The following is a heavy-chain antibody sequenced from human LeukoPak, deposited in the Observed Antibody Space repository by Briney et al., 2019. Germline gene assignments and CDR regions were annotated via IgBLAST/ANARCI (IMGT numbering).Heavy chain of an antibody. Sequence: TGGSLRLSCAASGFTFSSYAMSWVRQAPGKGLEWVSAISGSGGSTYYADSVKGRFTISRDNSKSTLYLQMNNLRAEDTAVYYCAKDLSGWYDFDYWGQGTQVTVSS. CDR3: AKDLSGWYDFDY. J-gene: IGHJ4*02. CDR1: GFTFSSYA. D-gene: IGHD6-13*01. CDR2: ISGSGGST. V-gene: IGHV3-23*01.